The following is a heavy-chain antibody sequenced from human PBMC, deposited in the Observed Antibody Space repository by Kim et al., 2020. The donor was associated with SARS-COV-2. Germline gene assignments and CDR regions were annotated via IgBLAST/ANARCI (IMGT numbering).Heavy chain of an antibody. J-gene: IGHJ4*02. Sequence: GGSLRLSCAASGFTFSSYAMSWVRQAPGKGLEWVSAISGSGGSTYYADSVKGRFTISRDNSKNTLYLQMNSLRAEDTAVYYCAILGGIEQQLDWGQGTLVTVSS. V-gene: IGHV3-23*01. CDR2: ISGSGGST. CDR1: GFTFSSYA. D-gene: IGHD6-13*01. CDR3: AILGGIEQQLD.